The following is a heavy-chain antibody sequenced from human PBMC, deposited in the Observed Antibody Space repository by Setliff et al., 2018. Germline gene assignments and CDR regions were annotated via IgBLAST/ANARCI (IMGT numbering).Heavy chain of an antibody. CDR3: ARQDRFYDRSVFVEYFQH. CDR2: IHNNGRI. J-gene: IGHJ1*01. V-gene: IGHV4-59*08. D-gene: IGHD3-22*01. Sequence: SETLSLTCSVSGASITSYYWSWIRQPPGKGLEWIAYIHNNGRIKYNPALKSRVTISLDTSKNQFSLNLNSATAADTAVYYCARQDRFYDRSVFVEYFQHWGQGALVTVSS. CDR1: GASITSYY.